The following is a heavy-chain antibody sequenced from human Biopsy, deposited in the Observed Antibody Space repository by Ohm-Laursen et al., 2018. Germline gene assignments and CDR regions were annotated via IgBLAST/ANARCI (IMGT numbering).Heavy chain of an antibody. V-gene: IGHV3-30*18. CDR3: AKDKGAFNFYYYGMDV. CDR1: GFTFSNSG. Sequence: SLRLSCTASGFTFSNSGMHWVRQAPGKGLEWVAAISYDGSKTDYGDSVKGRLNISRDNSKNTLDLQMSSLRVEDTAVYFCAKDKGAFNFYYYGMDVWGQGTTVTVSS. J-gene: IGHJ6*02. CDR2: ISYDGSKT. D-gene: IGHD3-16*01.